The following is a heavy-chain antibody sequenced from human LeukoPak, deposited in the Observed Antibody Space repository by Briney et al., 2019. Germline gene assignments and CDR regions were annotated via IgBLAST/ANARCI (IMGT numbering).Heavy chain of an antibody. CDR3: AELGITMIGGV. V-gene: IGHV3-48*03. CDR1: GFTFNNYE. D-gene: IGHD3-10*02. J-gene: IGHJ6*04. Sequence: GGSLRLSCAASGFTFNNYEMYWVRQAPGKGLERLSYISTTGSTVYYADSVKGRFTISRDNAKNSLHLQLNSLRADDTSVYYCAELGITMIGGVWGKGTTVTISS. CDR2: ISTTGSTV.